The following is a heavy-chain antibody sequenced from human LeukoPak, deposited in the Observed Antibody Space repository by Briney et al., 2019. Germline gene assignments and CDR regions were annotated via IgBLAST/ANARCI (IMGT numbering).Heavy chain of an antibody. CDR3: ARSAGKFHKIDY. CDR1: GYTFTSYY. D-gene: IGHD6-13*01. V-gene: IGHV1-46*03. CDR2: INPSGGST. J-gene: IGHJ4*02. Sequence: ASVKVSCKASGYTFTSYYMHWVRQAPGQGLEWMGIINPSGGSTSYAQKFQGRVTMTRDTSTNTVYMELSSLRSEDTAVYYCARSAGKFHKIDYWGQGTLVTVSS.